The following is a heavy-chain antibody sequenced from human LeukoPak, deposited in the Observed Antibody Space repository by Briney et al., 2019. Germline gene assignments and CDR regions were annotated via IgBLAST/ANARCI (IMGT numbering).Heavy chain of an antibody. V-gene: IGHV6-1*01. CDR2: TYYRSRWGN. J-gene: IGHJ4*02. D-gene: IGHD3-10*01. CDR1: GDSVSNSIAT. CDR3: VRDSDDYYWALDF. Sequence: SQTLSLTCAISGDSVSNSIATWNWVRQSPSRGLEWLGRTYYRSRWGNDYAISVKGRITINPDTSRNQFSLQLNSVTPEDTAVYYCVRDSDDYYWALDFWGQGTPVTVSS.